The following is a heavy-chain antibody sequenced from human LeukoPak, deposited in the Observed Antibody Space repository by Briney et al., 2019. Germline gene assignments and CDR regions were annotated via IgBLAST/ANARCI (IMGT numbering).Heavy chain of an antibody. CDR3: ARSYGGNSYLNY. CDR2: INPNSGGT. J-gene: IGHJ4*02. Sequence: ASVKVSCKASGYTFTGYYMHWVRQPPGQGLEWMGWINPNSGGTNYAQKFQGRVTMTRDTSISTAYMELSRLRSDDTAVYYCARSYGGNSYLNYWGQGTLVTVSS. V-gene: IGHV1-2*02. D-gene: IGHD4-23*01. CDR1: GYTFTGYY.